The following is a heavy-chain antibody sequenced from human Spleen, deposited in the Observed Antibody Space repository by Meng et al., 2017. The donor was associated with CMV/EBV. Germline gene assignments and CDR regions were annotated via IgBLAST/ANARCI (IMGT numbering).Heavy chain of an antibody. D-gene: IGHD2-21*01. CDR1: GFTFSNYE. CDR3: AREYVVVLDY. J-gene: IGHJ4*02. Sequence: GESLKISCAASGFTFSNYEMNWVRQAPGKGLEWVSFISSSDSSIYYADSVQGRFTISRDNAKNSLYLQMNSLRAEDTAVYYCAREYVVVLDYWGQGTLVTVSS. V-gene: IGHV3-48*03. CDR2: ISSSDSSI.